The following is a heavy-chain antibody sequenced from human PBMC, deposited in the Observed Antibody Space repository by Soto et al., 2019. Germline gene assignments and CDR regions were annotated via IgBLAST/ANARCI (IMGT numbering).Heavy chain of an antibody. Sequence: SVKVSCKASGGTFYTYTFSWVRQAPGQGLEWMGSITPIYPTTNYAEKFQGRLTVTADGSTNTAYMELNSLTSADTAVYFCARDFAYFDSWGQGTLVTVSS. CDR2: ITPIYPTT. J-gene: IGHJ4*02. CDR1: GGTFYTYT. CDR3: ARDFAYFDS. D-gene: IGHD3-3*01. V-gene: IGHV1-69*13.